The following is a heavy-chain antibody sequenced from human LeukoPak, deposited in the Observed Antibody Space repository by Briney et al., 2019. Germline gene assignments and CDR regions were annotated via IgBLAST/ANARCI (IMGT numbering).Heavy chain of an antibody. J-gene: IGHJ4*02. V-gene: IGHV4-59*08. CDR3: ARHDISSWTFDY. CDR1: GGSISSYY. D-gene: IGHD6-13*01. CDR2: IYYSGST. Sequence: SETLSLTCTVSGGSISSYYWNWIRQPPGKGLQWIGYIYYSGSTNYNPSLKSRVTISVDTSKNQFSLKLSSVTAADTAMYYCARHDISSWTFDYWGQGTLVTVSS.